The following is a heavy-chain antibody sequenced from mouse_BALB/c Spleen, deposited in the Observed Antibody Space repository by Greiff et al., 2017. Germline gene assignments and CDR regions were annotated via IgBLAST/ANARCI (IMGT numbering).Heavy chain of an antibody. CDR3: ARGYGSPADYYAMDY. Sequence: QVQLQQSGAELMKPGASVKISCKATGYTFSSYWIEWVKQRPGHGLEWIGEILPGSGSTNYNEKFKGKATFPAETSSNTAYMQHSNLTSEDSAVYYCARGYGSPADYYAMDYWGQGTSVTVSS. J-gene: IGHJ4*01. D-gene: IGHD1-1*01. CDR2: ILPGSGST. CDR1: GYTFSSYW. V-gene: IGHV1-9*01.